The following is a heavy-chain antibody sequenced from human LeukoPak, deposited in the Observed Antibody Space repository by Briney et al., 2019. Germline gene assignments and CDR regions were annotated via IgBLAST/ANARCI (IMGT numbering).Heavy chain of an antibody. V-gene: IGHV3-48*03. Sequence: GGSLRLSCAASGFTFDTYDMNWVRQAPGKGLEWVSYISRSGGTLYYPDSVKGRFAISRDNTKRSLYLQMNSLRAEDTAIYYCARAGYSSGWYAFDSWGEGTLVTVSS. CDR2: ISRSGGTL. CDR1: GFTFDTYD. D-gene: IGHD6-19*01. J-gene: IGHJ4*02. CDR3: ARAGYSSGWYAFDS.